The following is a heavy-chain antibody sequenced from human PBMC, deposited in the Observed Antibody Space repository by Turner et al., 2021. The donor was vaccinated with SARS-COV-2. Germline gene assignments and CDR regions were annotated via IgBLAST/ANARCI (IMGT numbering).Heavy chain of an antibody. Sequence: QVQLVQSGADVRKPGASVKVSCKASGYTFTDAYLHWVRQAPGQGLEWMGWINPKNGDTDSAQKFQGRVTMTRDTSINTAYMELDSLISDDTAVYYCTRDPCRPGIGCGAGSWGQGTLVSVSS. CDR1: GYTFTDAY. CDR2: INPKNGDT. J-gene: IGHJ5*02. V-gene: IGHV1-2*02. CDR3: TRDPCRPGIGCGAGS. D-gene: IGHD6-6*01.